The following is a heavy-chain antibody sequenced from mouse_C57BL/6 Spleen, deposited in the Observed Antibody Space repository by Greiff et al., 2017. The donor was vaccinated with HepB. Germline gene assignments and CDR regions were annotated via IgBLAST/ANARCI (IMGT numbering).Heavy chain of an antibody. D-gene: IGHD1-1*01. V-gene: IGHV1-18*01. J-gene: IGHJ2*01. CDR3: ARGGYYGSSPYFDY. CDR1: GYTFTDYN. Sequence: VQLKESGPELVKPGASVKIPCKASGYTFTDYNMDWVKQSHGKSLEWIGDINPNNGGTIYNQKFKGKATLTVDKSSSTAYMELRSLTSEDTAVYYCARGGYYGSSPYFDYWGQGTTLTVSS. CDR2: INPNNGGT.